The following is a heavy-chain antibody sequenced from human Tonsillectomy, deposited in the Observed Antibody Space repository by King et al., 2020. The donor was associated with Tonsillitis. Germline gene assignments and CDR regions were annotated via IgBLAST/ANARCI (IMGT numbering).Heavy chain of an antibody. Sequence: QLVQSGGGVVQPGVSLRLSCAASGFTFSSYGIHWVRQAPGKGLEWVAFIWFDGSNKYYADSVKGRFTISRDNSKNTLHLQMDSLRDEDTAVYYCAKESWGCGAFDYWGQGTLVTVSS. D-gene: IGHD2-21*01. J-gene: IGHJ4*02. V-gene: IGHV3-30*02. CDR1: GFTFSSYG. CDR2: IWFDGSNK. CDR3: AKESWGCGAFDY.